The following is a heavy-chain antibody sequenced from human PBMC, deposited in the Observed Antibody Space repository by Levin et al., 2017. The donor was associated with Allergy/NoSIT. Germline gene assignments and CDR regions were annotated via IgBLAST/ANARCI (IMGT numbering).Heavy chain of an antibody. V-gene: IGHV3-9*01. CDR1: GFTFDDYA. CDR3: AKDSGYYKEVHY. Sequence: GGSLRLSCAASGFTFDDYAMHWVRQAPGKGLEWVSGISWNSGSIGYADSVKGRFTISRDNAKNSLYLQMNSLRAEDTALYYCAKDSGYYKEVHYWGQGTLVTVSS. D-gene: IGHD3-3*01. J-gene: IGHJ4*02. CDR2: ISWNSGSI.